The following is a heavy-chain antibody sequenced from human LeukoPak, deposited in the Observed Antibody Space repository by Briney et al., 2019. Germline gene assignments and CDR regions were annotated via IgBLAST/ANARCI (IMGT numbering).Heavy chain of an antibody. V-gene: IGHV4-34*01. CDR2: INHSGST. CDR3: ARKRSSGYHYYYYYMDV. CDR1: GGSFSGYY. J-gene: IGHJ6*03. D-gene: IGHD3-22*01. Sequence: SETLSLTCAVYGGSFSGYYWSWIRQPPGKGLEWIGEINHSGSTNYNPSLKSRVTISVDTSKDQFSLKLSSVTAADTAVYYCARKRSSGYHYYYYYMDVWGKGTTVTVSS.